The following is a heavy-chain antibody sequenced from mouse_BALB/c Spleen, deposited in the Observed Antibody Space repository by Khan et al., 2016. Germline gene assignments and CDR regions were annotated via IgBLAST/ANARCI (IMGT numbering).Heavy chain of an antibody. D-gene: IGHD1-1*01. Sequence: EVQLQESGPDLVKPSHSLSLTCTVTGYSISSGYSWHWIRQFPGNKLEWMAYIHYSGSTNYNPSLKSRIPITRDTSKNQFFLQLISVTTEDTARYYCTRGDYYGSGYWGQGTTLTVSS. J-gene: IGHJ2*01. CDR3: TRGDYYGSGY. CDR2: IHYSGST. V-gene: IGHV3-1*02. CDR1: GYSISSGYS.